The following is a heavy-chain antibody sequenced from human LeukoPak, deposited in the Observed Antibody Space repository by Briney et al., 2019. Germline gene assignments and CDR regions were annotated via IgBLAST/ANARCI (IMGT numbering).Heavy chain of an antibody. V-gene: IGHV1-18*01. CDR2: VGPYNRKT. J-gene: IGHJ4*02. D-gene: IGHD1-7*01. CDR1: GYAFSSYG. CDR3: ARGAPRGVWNFYLDY. Sequence: ASVKVSCKASGYAFSSYGIGWVRQAPGQGLEWMGWVGPYNRKTNYSQKFQGRVTMTTDTSTNTAYLELRTLRSDDTAVYYCARGAPRGVWNFYLDYWGQGTLVTVSS.